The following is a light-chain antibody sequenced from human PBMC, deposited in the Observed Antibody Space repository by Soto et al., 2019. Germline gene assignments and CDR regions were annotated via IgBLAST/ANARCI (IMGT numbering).Light chain of an antibody. CDR2: VNNDESH. Sequence: QPVLTQSPSASASLGASVKLTCTLSSGHSRNAIAWHQQLPQKGPRYLMKVNNDESHTKGAGLPDRFSGSSSGAERYLIISSLQSDDEADYYCQTWETGSVIFGGGTKLTVL. J-gene: IGLJ2*01. CDR1: SGHSRNA. V-gene: IGLV4-69*01. CDR3: QTWETGSVI.